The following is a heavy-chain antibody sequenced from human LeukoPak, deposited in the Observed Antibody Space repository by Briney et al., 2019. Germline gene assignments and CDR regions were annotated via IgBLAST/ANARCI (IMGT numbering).Heavy chain of an antibody. CDR3: ARDFLTGPPVVDYYYYYMDV. CDR1: GGSISSSSYY. Sequence: KPSETLSLTCTVSGGSISSSSYYWGWIRQPPGKGLEWIGSIYYSGSTYYNPSLKSRVTISVDTSKNQFSLKLSSVTAADTAVYYCARDFLTGPPVVDYYYYYMDVWGKGTTVTVSS. D-gene: IGHD3-9*01. J-gene: IGHJ6*03. V-gene: IGHV4-39*07. CDR2: IYYSGST.